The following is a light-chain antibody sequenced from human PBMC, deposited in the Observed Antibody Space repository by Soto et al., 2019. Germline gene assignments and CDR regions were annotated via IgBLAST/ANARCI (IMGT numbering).Light chain of an antibody. CDR1: TSNIGAGYD. CDR3: QSYDSSLSGSEV. V-gene: IGLV1-40*01. CDR2: GHT. Sequence: QLVLTQPPSVSGAPGQRVIISCTGSTSNIGAGYDVNWYQHLPGKAPKLLIYGHTNRPSGVPDRFSGSKSGTSASLAITGLQPEDEADYYCQSYDSSLSGSEVFGTGTKVTVL. J-gene: IGLJ1*01.